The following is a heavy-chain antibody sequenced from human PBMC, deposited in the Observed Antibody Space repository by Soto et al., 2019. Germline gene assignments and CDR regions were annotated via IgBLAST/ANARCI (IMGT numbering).Heavy chain of an antibody. D-gene: IGHD2-15*01. V-gene: IGHV1-69*13. CDR3: ARGYCSGGNCYSGMDV. CDR1: GGAFSTHA. Sequence: SVKVSCKASGGAFSTHAIIWMRQAPGHGLEWMGGIIPISGTTYYTQKFQGRVTITADEPTSTAFMELSSLKSEDTAVFYCARGYCSGGNCYSGMDVWGQGTMVTVSS. J-gene: IGHJ6*02. CDR2: IIPISGTT.